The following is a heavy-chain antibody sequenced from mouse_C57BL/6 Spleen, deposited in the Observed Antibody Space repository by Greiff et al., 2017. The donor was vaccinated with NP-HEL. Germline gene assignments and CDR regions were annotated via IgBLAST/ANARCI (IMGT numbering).Heavy chain of an antibody. CDR1: GYTFTSYG. CDR2: ISPRSGNT. Sequence: QVQLQQSGAELARPGASVKLSCKASGYTFTSYGISWVKQRTGQGLEWIGEISPRSGNTYYNEKFKGKATLTADKSSSTAYLELRSLTSEDSAVYFCARYTTVVAPYWYFDVWGTGTTVTVSS. J-gene: IGHJ1*03. V-gene: IGHV1-81*01. D-gene: IGHD1-1*01. CDR3: ARYTTVVAPYWYFDV.